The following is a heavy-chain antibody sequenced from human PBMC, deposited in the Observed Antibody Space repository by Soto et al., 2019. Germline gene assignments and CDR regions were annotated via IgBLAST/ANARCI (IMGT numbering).Heavy chain of an antibody. CDR3: ARLKGIAVADDALDI. CDR1: GYTFTGYY. J-gene: IGHJ3*02. V-gene: IGHV1-2*02. D-gene: IGHD6-19*01. CDR2: INPNSGGT. Sequence: ASVKVSCKASGYTFTGYYMHWVRQAPGQGLEWMGWINPNSGGTNYAQKFQGRVTMTRDTSISTAYMELSRLRSDDTAVYYCARLKGIAVADDALDIWGQGTMVTVSS.